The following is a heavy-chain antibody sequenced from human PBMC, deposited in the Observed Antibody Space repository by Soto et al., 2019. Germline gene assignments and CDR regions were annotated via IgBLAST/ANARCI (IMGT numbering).Heavy chain of an antibody. J-gene: IGHJ6*02. CDR1: GYTFTSYG. V-gene: IGHV1-18*01. CDR3: ARGEQYYDFWSGWYRYYGMDV. Sequence: ASVKVSCKASGYTFTSYGISWVRQAPGQGLEWMGWISAYNGNTNYAQKLQGRVTMTTDTSTSTAYMELRSLRSDDTAVYYCARGEQYYDFWSGWYRYYGMDVWGQGTTVTVSS. D-gene: IGHD3-3*01. CDR2: ISAYNGNT.